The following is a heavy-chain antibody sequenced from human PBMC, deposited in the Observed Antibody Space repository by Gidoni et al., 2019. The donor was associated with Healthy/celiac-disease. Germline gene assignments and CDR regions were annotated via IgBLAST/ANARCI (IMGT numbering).Heavy chain of an antibody. CDR1: GSTFDDYA. CDR2: ISWNSSSI. Sequence: EVQLVESGGGLVQPGRSLRLSCAASGSTFDDYAMHWVRQAPGKGLELVSGISWNSSSISYADSGKGRFTISRDNAKNSLYLQMNSLRAEDTALYYCAKDSRYDSSGYYDYWGQGTLVTVSS. J-gene: IGHJ4*02. V-gene: IGHV3-9*01. D-gene: IGHD3-22*01. CDR3: AKDSRYDSSGYYDY.